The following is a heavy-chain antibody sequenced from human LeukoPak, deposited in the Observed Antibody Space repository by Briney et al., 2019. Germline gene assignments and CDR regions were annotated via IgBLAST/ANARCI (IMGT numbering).Heavy chain of an antibody. CDR3: TKDLTDFHYYYTDV. CDR1: GFTFNNYA. J-gene: IGHJ6*03. V-gene: IGHV3-23*01. CDR2: ITGSGGHT. Sequence: GGSLRLSCEASGFTFNNYALAWVRQSPGKGLEWVSGITGSGGHTYYAHSVKGRFTISRDNSKKTLYLQMYSLRAEDTAVYYCTKDLTDFHYYYTDVWGKGTTVIVSS. D-gene: IGHD2-21*02.